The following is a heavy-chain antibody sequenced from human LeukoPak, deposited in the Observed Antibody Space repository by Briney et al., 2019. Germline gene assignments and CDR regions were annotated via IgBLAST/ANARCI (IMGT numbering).Heavy chain of an antibody. CDR2: INHSGST. CDR1: SGSFSGYY. CDR3: ARVLGESSAYYFDY. J-gene: IGHJ4*02. Sequence: SETLSLTCAVYSGSFSGYYWSWIRQPPGEGLEWIGEINHSGSTNYNPSLKSRVTISVDTSKNQFSLKLSSVTAADTAVYYCARVLGESSAYYFDYRGQGTLVTVSS. V-gene: IGHV4-34*01. D-gene: IGHD3-16*01.